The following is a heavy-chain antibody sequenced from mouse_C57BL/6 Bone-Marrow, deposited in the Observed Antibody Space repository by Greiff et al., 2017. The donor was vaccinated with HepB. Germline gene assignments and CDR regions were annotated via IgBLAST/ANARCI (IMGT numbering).Heavy chain of an antibody. Sequence: VQLKESGGDLVKPGGSLKLSCAASGFTFSSYGMSWVRQTPDKRLEWVATISSGGSYTYYPDSVKGRFTISRDNAKNTLYLQMSSLKSEDTAMYYCARLGFYYYGSSWFAYWGQGTLVTVSA. CDR1: GFTFSSYG. V-gene: IGHV5-6*01. D-gene: IGHD1-1*01. CDR2: ISSGGSYT. CDR3: ARLGFYYYGSSWFAY. J-gene: IGHJ3*01.